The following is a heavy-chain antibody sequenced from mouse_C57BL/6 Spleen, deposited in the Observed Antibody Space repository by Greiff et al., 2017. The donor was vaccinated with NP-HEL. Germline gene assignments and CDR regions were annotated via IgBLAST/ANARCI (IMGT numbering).Heavy chain of an antibody. CDR2: ISDGGSYT. Sequence: EVQGVESGGGLVKPGGSLKLSCAASGFTFSNYAMSWVRQTPDKRLEWVATISDGGSYTYYPDNVKGRFTISRDNAKNNLYLQMSHLKSEDTAMYYCARDGGLRHAMDYWGQGTSVTVSS. J-gene: IGHJ4*01. CDR1: GFTFSNYA. CDR3: ARDGGLRHAMDY. V-gene: IGHV5-4*01. D-gene: IGHD2-4*01.